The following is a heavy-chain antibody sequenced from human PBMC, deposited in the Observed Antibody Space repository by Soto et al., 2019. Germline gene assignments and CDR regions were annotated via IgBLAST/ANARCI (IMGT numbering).Heavy chain of an antibody. J-gene: IGHJ4*02. Sequence: PGGSLRLSCAASGFTFSGSAMHWVRQASGKGLEWVGRIRSKANSYATAYAASVKGRFTISRDDSKNTAYLQMNSLKTEDTAVYYCAKESPVTHQTFGYYFDDWGQGVLVTVSS. CDR1: GFTFSGSA. D-gene: IGHD4-17*01. CDR3: AKESPVTHQTFGYYFDD. V-gene: IGHV3-73*01. CDR2: IRSKANSYAT.